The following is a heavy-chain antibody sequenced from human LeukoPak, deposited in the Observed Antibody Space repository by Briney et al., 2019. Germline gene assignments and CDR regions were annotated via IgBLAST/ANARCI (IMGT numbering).Heavy chain of an antibody. CDR1: GITFSRHA. J-gene: IGHJ2*01. Sequence: GGSLRLSCAASGITFSRHAMAWVRQAPRKGLEWVSTISGTVIAYYADSVKGRFTISRDNSKNTLYLHMNSLRADDTAIYYCAKGDIAGGISWYFDLWGRGTLVTASS. V-gene: IGHV3-23*01. CDR2: ISGTVIA. CDR3: AKGDIAGGISWYFDL. D-gene: IGHD1-26*01.